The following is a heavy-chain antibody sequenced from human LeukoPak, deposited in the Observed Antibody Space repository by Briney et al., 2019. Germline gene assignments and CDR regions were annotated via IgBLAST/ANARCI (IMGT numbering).Heavy chain of an antibody. Sequence: GRSLRLSCAASGFTFSSYAMHWVRQAPGRGLEWVAVISYDGSNKYYADSVKGRFTISRDNSKNTLYLQMNSLRAEDTAVYYCAREWIQLWLDYWGQGTLVTVS. CDR3: AREWIQLWLDY. V-gene: IGHV3-30-3*01. J-gene: IGHJ4*02. CDR1: GFTFSSYA. CDR2: ISYDGSNK. D-gene: IGHD5-18*01.